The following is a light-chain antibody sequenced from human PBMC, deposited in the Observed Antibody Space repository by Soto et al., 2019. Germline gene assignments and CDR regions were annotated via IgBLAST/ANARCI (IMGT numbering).Light chain of an antibody. CDR1: RDTNYW. CDR3: QRYNDK. Sequence: IQMTRFPSTLSASVEDRVTITCRAGRDTNYWLAWYQQKAGRAPKLLIYGASTLASGVPSRFSGSGSGTEFTLTISSLPPDDSATYFCQRYNDKFGQGTKVDIK. CDR2: GAS. V-gene: IGKV1-5*01. J-gene: IGKJ1*01.